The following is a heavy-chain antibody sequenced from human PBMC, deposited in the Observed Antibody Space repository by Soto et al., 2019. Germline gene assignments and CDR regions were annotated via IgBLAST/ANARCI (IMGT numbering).Heavy chain of an antibody. D-gene: IGHD3-22*01. CDR3: AKDPYVYDPDAFDI. V-gene: IGHV3-48*01. CDR2: ISDSSDSM. Sequence: PGGSLRLSCAASGFTFSKYSMNWVRQAPGKGLEWVSFISDSSDSMYYADSVKGRFTISRDNSKNTLYLQMNSLRAEDTAVYYCAKDPYVYDPDAFDIWGQGTMVTVSS. CDR1: GFTFSKYS. J-gene: IGHJ3*02.